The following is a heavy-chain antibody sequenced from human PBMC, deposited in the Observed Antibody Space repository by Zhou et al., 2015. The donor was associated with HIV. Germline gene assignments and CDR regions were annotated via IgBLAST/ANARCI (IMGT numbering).Heavy chain of an antibody. CDR3: AKDGPGFITMVRGVTFDY. CDR1: GFNFLDYA. J-gene: IGHJ4*02. D-gene: IGHD3-10*01. V-gene: IGHV3-33*06. Sequence: VRLVESGGNLVQPGRSLRLSCAASGFNFLDYAMHWVRHAPGKGLEWVAVIWYDGSNKYYADSVKGRFTISRDNSKNTLYLQMNSLRAEDTAVYYCAKDGPGFITMVRGVTFDYWGQGTLVTVSS. CDR2: IWYDGSNK.